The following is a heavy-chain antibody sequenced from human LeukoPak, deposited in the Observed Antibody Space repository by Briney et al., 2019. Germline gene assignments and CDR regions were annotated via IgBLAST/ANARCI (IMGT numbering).Heavy chain of an antibody. Sequence: PGGSLRLSCAASGFTFSSYSMNWVRQAPGKGLEWVSAISGSGGSTYYADSVKGRFTISRDNAKNTLYLQMNSLRAEDTAVYYCAKGREYSSSFDAFDIWGQGTMVAVSS. J-gene: IGHJ3*02. CDR3: AKGREYSSSFDAFDI. V-gene: IGHV3-23*01. D-gene: IGHD6-6*01. CDR2: ISGSGGST. CDR1: GFTFSSYS.